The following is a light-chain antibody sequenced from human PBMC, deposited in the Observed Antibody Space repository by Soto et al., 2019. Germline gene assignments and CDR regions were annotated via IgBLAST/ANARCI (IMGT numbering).Light chain of an antibody. V-gene: IGLV2-14*01. CDR1: RSDVGRYNY. CDR2: EVT. J-gene: IGLJ1*01. Sequence: QSVLTQPASVSGSPGQSITISCTGTRSDVGRYNYVSWYQQHPGKAPKLLIYEVTYRPSGVSTRFSASKSGSTASLTISGIQAEDEADYYCQSYDSSLSGYVFGTGTKLTVL. CDR3: QSYDSSLSGYV.